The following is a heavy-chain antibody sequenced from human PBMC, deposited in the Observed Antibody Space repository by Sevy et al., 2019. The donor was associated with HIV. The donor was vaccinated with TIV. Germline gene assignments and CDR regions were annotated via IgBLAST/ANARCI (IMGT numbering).Heavy chain of an antibody. Sequence: GGSLRLSCAASGFTFSSYSMNWVRQAPGKGLEWVSYISSSSTIYYADSVKGRFTISRDNAKNSLYLQMNSLRDEDTAVYYCARDSMDYYDSSGFYYYYGMDVWGQGTTVTVSS. D-gene: IGHD3-22*01. CDR2: ISSSSTI. J-gene: IGHJ6*02. V-gene: IGHV3-48*02. CDR1: GFTFSSYS. CDR3: ARDSMDYYDSSGFYYYYGMDV.